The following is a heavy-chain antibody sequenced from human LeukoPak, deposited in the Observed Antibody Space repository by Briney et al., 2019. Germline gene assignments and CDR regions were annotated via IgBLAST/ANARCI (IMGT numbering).Heavy chain of an antibody. D-gene: IGHD3-22*01. Sequence: GGSLRLSCAASGFIFSTYGMHWVRQAPGKGLEWVAFIRSHGSYKYYAGSVKGRFTISRDNSKNTLYLQMNSLRAEDTAVYYYGKHDSSSDYWGQGTLVTVSS. CDR3: GKHDSSSDY. CDR2: IRSHGSYK. CDR1: GFIFSTYG. V-gene: IGHV3-30*02. J-gene: IGHJ4*02.